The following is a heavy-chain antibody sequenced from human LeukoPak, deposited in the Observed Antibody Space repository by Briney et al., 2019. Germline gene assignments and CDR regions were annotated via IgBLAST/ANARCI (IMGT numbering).Heavy chain of an antibody. CDR1: GYTFTSYA. V-gene: IGHV7-4-1*02. J-gene: IGHJ3*02. Sequence: GASVKVSCKASGYTFTSYAMNWVRQAPGQGLEWMGWINTNTGNPTYAQGFTGRFVFSLDTSVSTAYLQISSLKAEDTAVYYCARVMYPQTTVTSTSDAFDIWGQGTMVTVSS. CDR3: ARVMYPQTTVTSTSDAFDI. D-gene: IGHD4-17*01. CDR2: INTNTGNP.